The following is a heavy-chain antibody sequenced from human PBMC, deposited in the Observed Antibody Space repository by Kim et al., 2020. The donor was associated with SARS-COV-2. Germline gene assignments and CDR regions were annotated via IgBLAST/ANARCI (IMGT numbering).Heavy chain of an antibody. D-gene: IGHD2-2*01. CDR3: AKVGVCSSTSCSSYFDL. V-gene: IGHV3-23*01. J-gene: IGHJ2*01. Sequence: VKGRFTISRDNSKNTLYLQMNSLRAEDTAVYYCAKVGVCSSTSCSSYFDLWGRGTLVTVSS.